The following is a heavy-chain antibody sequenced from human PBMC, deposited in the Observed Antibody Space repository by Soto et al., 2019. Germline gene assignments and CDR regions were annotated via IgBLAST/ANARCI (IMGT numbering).Heavy chain of an antibody. D-gene: IGHD6-13*01. CDR2: VYNSGST. Sequence: SETLSLTCTVSGGSISSNYWTWIRQPPGKGLEWIGYVYNSGSTNYNPSLKSRVTISEDTSKSQFSLKLSSVTAADTAVYYCARTRAAAGYFDYWGQGTLVTVSS. CDR1: GGSISSNY. J-gene: IGHJ4*02. CDR3: ARTRAAAGYFDY. V-gene: IGHV4-59*12.